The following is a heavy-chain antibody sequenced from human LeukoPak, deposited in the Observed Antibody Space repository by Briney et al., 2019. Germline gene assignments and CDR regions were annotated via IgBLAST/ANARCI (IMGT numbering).Heavy chain of an antibody. Sequence: GGSLRLSCAASGFTFSSYAMSWVRQAPGKGLEWVSAISGSGGSTYYADSVKGRFSISRDNSKNTLYLQMNSLRAEDTAVYYCAKAPYYYGSGSYYSNYPYFYYWGQGTLVTVSS. J-gene: IGHJ4*02. CDR3: AKAPYYYGSGSYYSNYPYFYY. CDR2: ISGSGGST. V-gene: IGHV3-23*01. D-gene: IGHD3-10*01. CDR1: GFTFSSYA.